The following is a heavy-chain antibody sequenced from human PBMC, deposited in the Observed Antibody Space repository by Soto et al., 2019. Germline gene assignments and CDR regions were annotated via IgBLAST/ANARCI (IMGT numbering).Heavy chain of an antibody. CDR3: ARAEGSGWSQPFFDY. V-gene: IGHV3-21*01. Sequence: EVQLVESGGGLVKPGGSLRLSCAASGFTFSSYSMNWVRQAPGKGLEWVSSISSSSSYIYYADSVKGRFTISRDNAKNSLYLQMNSLRAEDTAVYYCARAEGSGWSQPFFDYWGQGTLVTVSS. CDR1: GFTFSSYS. J-gene: IGHJ4*02. CDR2: ISSSSSYI. D-gene: IGHD6-19*01.